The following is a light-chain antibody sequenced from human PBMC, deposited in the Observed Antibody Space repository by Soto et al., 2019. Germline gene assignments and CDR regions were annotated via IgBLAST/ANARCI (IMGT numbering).Light chain of an antibody. Sequence: QSVLTQPPSASGSPGQSVAISCTGTSSDVGGYNYVSWYQQHPGKAPKLMIYEVNKRPSGVPDRFSGSKSGNTAPLTVSGLQAEDEADYYCAAWDDSLSGRVFGTGTKVTVL. CDR3: AAWDDSLSGRV. J-gene: IGLJ1*01. CDR1: SSDVGGYNY. CDR2: EVN. V-gene: IGLV2-8*01.